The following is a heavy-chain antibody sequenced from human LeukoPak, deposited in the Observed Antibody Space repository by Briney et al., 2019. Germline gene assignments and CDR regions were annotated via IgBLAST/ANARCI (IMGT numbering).Heavy chain of an antibody. CDR3: ARCPQVVNWFDP. Sequence: SETLSLTCTVSGGSISSYYWSWIRQPPGKGLEWIGYIYYSGSTKYNPSLKSRVTISVDTSKNQFSLKLSSVTAADTAVYYCARCPQVVNWFDPWGQGTLVTVSS. CDR1: GGSISSYY. V-gene: IGHV4-59*12. CDR2: IYYSGST. J-gene: IGHJ5*02.